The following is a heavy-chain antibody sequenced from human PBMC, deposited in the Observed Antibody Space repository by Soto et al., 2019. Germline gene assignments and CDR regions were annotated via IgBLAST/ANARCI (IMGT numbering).Heavy chain of an antibody. CDR2: ISSSSSTI. Sequence: EVQLVESGGGLVQPGGSLRLSCAASGFTFSGYSMNWVRQAPGKGLEWVSYISSSSSTIYYADSVEGRFTTSRDNAKNSLYLQINSLRAEDTAVYYCARDRAEDYWGQGTLVTVSS. CDR1: GFTFSGYS. J-gene: IGHJ4*02. V-gene: IGHV3-48*01. CDR3: ARDRAEDY.